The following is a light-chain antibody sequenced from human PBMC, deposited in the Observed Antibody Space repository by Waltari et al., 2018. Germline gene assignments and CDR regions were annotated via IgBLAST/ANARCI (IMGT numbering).Light chain of an antibody. J-gene: IGKJ1*01. CDR3: QHYVRLPAT. CDR2: GTS. CDR1: QSVSRS. V-gene: IGKV3-20*01. Sequence: SCRASQSVSRSLAWYQQKPGQAPRLLIYGTSSRATGIPDRFSGSGSGTDFSLTISRLESEDFAVYYCQHYVRLPATFGQGTKVEIK.